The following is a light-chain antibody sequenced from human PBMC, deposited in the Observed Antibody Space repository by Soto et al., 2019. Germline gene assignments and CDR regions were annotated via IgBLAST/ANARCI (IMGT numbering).Light chain of an antibody. CDR2: KAI. Sequence: DIQMTQSPSSLSASVGDRVTITCRASQGISNYLAWYQQKPGKVPKLLIYKAINLQSGVPSRFSGSGSGTEFTLTISSLQPDDFGTYYCQRYNDYQYVFGQGTKLDMK. J-gene: IGKJ2*01. CDR3: QRYNDYQYV. CDR1: QGISNY. V-gene: IGKV1-16*01.